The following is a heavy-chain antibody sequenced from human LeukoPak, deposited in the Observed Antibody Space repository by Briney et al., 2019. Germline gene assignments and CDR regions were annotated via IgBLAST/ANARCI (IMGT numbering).Heavy chain of an antibody. CDR3: ARDYYDSSGYYGYNWFDP. V-gene: IGHV4-59*01. D-gene: IGHD3-22*01. J-gene: IGHJ5*02. CDR2: VDHTGST. CDR1: DDSITMYY. Sequence: SETLSLTCSVSDDSITMYYWTWIRQPPGKGLEWIGYVDHTGSTNYNPSLKSRVTISVHTSKNQFSLKLSSVTAADTAVYYCARDYYDSSGYYGYNWFDPWGQGTLVTVSS.